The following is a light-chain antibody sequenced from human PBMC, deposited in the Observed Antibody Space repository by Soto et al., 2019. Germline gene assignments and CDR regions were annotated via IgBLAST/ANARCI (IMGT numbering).Light chain of an antibody. Sequence: DIQMTQSPSTLSASVGDRVTITCRSSQGVRSHLAWHQPKPGKAPKIXIYKASTLKSGVPSRFSGSGAGTECTLTISSLQPDDVETYYCQHYNSYSEAFGQGTKVDIK. J-gene: IGKJ1*01. CDR1: QGVRSH. CDR3: QHYNSYSEA. CDR2: KAS. V-gene: IGKV1-5*03.